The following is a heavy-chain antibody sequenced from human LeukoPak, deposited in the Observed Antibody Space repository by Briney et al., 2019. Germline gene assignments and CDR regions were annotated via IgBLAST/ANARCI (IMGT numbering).Heavy chain of an antibody. Sequence: PGRSLRLSCAASGFTFSTYAMHWVRQAPGKGLEWVAVISYAGSNKYYADSVKGRFTISRDNSNNTLSLQMDSLRGEDTAVYYCARVLTAYGEYAGPFDFWGQGTLVTVSS. J-gene: IGHJ4*02. CDR1: GFTFSTYA. CDR3: ARVLTAYGEYAGPFDF. CDR2: ISYAGSNK. D-gene: IGHD4-17*01. V-gene: IGHV3-30*01.